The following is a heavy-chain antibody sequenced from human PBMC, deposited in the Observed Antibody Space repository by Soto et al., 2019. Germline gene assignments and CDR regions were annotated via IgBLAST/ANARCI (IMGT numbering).Heavy chain of an antibody. V-gene: IGHV4-39*01. CDR1: GGSISSSSYY. CDR3: ARQSRSGSYYPYYYGMDV. D-gene: IGHD1-26*01. J-gene: IGHJ6*02. Sequence: SETLTLTCTVSGGSISSSSYYWGWIRQPPGKGLEWIGSIYYSGSTYYNPSLKSRVTISVDTSKNQFSLKLSSVTAADTAVYYCARQSRSGSYYPYYYGMDVWGQGTTVT. CDR2: IYYSGST.